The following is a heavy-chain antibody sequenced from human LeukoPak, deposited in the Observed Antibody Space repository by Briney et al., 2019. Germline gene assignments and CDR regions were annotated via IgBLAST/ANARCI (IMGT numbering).Heavy chain of an antibody. CDR3: ARDLTSFDI. CDR1: GFTFDDYG. J-gene: IGHJ3*02. V-gene: IGHV3-20*04. D-gene: IGHD1-14*01. CDR2: INWNAGST. Sequence: TGGSLRLSCAASGFTFDDYGMNWVRQAPGKGLEWVSGINWNAGSTGYADSVKGRFTISRDNAKNSLYLQMNSLRAEDTAVYYCARDLTSFDIWGQGTMVTVSS.